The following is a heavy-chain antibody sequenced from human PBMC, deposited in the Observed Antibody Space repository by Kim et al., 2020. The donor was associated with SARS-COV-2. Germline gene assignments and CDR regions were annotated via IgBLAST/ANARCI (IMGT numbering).Heavy chain of an antibody. CDR3: ARGSSGYYWGDY. Sequence: RYRQSFQGQVTISADKSISPAYLQWSSLKASDTAMYYCARGSSGYYWGDYWGQGTLVTVSS. D-gene: IGHD3-22*01. J-gene: IGHJ4*02. V-gene: IGHV5-51*01.